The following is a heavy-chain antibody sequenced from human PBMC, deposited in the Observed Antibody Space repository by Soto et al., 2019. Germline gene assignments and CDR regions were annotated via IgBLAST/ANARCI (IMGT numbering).Heavy chain of an antibody. D-gene: IGHD2-2*01. V-gene: IGHV4-31*03. CDR2: IYYAGST. J-gene: IGHJ6*02. Sequence: PSETLSLTCTVSGDSINRGGYYWSWIRQHPGKGLEWIAYIYYAGSTYYSPSLKSRLTISLDTSKNQFSLHLTSVTAADTAVYYCVREPAGSQTFYNGIDVWGQGTTVTVSS. CDR1: GDSINRGGYY. CDR3: VREPAGSQTFYNGIDV.